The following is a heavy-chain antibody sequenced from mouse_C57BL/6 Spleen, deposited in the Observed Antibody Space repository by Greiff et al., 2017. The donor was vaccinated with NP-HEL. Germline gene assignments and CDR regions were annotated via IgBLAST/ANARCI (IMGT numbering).Heavy chain of an antibody. CDR1: GYTFTSYW. Sequence: QVQLQQPGAELVKPGASVKLSCKASGYTFTSYWMQWVKQRPGQGLEWIGEIDPSDSYINSNQKFKGKATLTVDTSSSTAYMQLSSLTSADSAVYYCARRGEVNYDCFDYWGQGTTLTVSS. V-gene: IGHV1-50*01. J-gene: IGHJ2*01. CDR2: IDPSDSYI. D-gene: IGHD2-1*01. CDR3: ARRGEVNYDCFDY.